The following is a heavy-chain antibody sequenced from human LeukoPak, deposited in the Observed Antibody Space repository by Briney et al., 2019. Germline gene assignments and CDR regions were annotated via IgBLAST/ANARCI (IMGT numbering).Heavy chain of an antibody. V-gene: IGHV4-34*01. Sequence: SETLSLTCAVYGGSFSGYYWSWIRQPPGKGLEWIGEINHSGSTNYNPSLKCRVTISVDTSKNQFSLKLSSVTAADTAVYYCARGRTGYSYGYLRYYFDYWGQGTLVTVSS. J-gene: IGHJ4*02. CDR1: GGSFSGYY. CDR2: INHSGST. D-gene: IGHD5-18*01. CDR3: ARGRTGYSYGYLRYYFDY.